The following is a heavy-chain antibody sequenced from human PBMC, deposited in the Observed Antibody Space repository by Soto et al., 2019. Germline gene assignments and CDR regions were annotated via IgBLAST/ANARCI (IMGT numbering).Heavy chain of an antibody. CDR2: ISGSGDST. CDR1: GFTFSSYA. J-gene: IGHJ5*01. CDR3: AIGYSYAPFDS. D-gene: IGHD3-16*01. Sequence: PGGSLRLSCAASGFTFSSYAMSWVRQAPGEGLEWVSAISGSGDSTWYADSMKGRLTISRDNSKNTLYLQVNSLRAEDTAVYYCAIGYSYAPFDSWGQGTLVTVSS. V-gene: IGHV3-23*01.